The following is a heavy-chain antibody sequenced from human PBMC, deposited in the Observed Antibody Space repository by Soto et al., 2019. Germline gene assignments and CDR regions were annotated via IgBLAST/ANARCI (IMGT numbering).Heavy chain of an antibody. V-gene: IGHV1-18*01. D-gene: IGHD4-17*01. Sequence: QVQLVQSGAEVKKPGASVKVSCKASGYRFSSYGITWVRQAPGQGLDWMGWISTYNGNANYAQKFRGRATMTTDTSTSTAHMELRSLRSDDTAAYYCARTAIGDHNWLDPWGQGTLVSVSS. CDR1: GYRFSSYG. CDR3: ARTAIGDHNWLDP. CDR2: ISTYNGNA. J-gene: IGHJ5*02.